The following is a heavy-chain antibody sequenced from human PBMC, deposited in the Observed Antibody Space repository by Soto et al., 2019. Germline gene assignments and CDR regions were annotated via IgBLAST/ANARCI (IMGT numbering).Heavy chain of an antibody. Sequence: QVQLVESGGGVVQPGRSLRLSCAASGFTFSSYGMHWVRQAPGKGLEWVAVIWYDGSNKYYADSVKGRFTISRDNSKNTLYLQMNSLRAEDTAVYYCARDSSYGDYVNWYFDLWGRGTLVTVSS. V-gene: IGHV3-33*01. CDR1: GFTFSSYG. CDR2: IWYDGSNK. CDR3: ARDSSYGDYVNWYFDL. J-gene: IGHJ2*01. D-gene: IGHD4-17*01.